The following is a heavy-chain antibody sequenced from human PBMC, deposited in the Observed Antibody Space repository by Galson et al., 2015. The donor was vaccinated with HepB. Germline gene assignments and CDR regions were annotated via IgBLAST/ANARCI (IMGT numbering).Heavy chain of an antibody. CDR3: AKNSGSNWFVPYHFDS. CDR2: ISGSGGST. D-gene: IGHD6-13*01. V-gene: IGHV3-23*01. Sequence: SLRLSCAASGFTFNNYVMNWVRQSPGKGLEWVASISGSGGSTYCGGSVKGRFTISRDNSRNTVFLHMNRLRAEDTAVYYCAKNSGSNWFVPYHFDSWGQGTLVTVSS. J-gene: IGHJ4*02. CDR1: GFTFNNYV.